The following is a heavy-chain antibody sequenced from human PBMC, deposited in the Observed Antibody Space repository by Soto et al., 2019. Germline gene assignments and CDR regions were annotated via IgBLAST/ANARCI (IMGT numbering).Heavy chain of an antibody. J-gene: IGHJ4*02. CDR1: GFYFSGYW. CDR3: VRAAARGDS. V-gene: IGHV3-74*01. Sequence: LRLSCAASGFYFSGYWMHWVRQVPGKGLVWVSRINTDGSDTVYADSVKGRFTISRDNTTNTLYLQMSSLRAGDTAIYYCVRAAARGDSWGQGTLVTVSS. D-gene: IGHD6-13*01. CDR2: INTDGSDT.